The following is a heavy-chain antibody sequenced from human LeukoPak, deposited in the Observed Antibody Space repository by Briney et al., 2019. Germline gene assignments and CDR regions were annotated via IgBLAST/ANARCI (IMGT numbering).Heavy chain of an antibody. CDR2: ISSSSSTI. D-gene: IGHD5-24*01. CDR1: GFTFSSYE. CDR3: AKDDGWVQYAN. V-gene: IGHV3-48*03. J-gene: IGHJ4*02. Sequence: GGSLRLSCAASGFTFSSYEMNWVRQAPGKGLEWVSYISSSSSTIYHADSVKGRFTISRDNAKNSLYLQMNSLRVEDTAVYYCAKDDGWVQYANWGQGTLVTVSS.